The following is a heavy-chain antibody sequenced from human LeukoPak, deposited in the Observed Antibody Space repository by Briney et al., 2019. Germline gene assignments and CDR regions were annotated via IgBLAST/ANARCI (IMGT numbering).Heavy chain of an antibody. CDR1: GFTFSSYS. D-gene: IGHD1-26*01. CDR3: AKPSGAVVGATLDY. J-gene: IGHJ4*02. V-gene: IGHV3-21*01. Sequence: GGSLRLSCAASGFTFSSYSMNWVRQAPGKGLEWVSSISSSSSYIYYADSVKGRFTISRDNAKNSLYLQMNSLRAEDTAVYYCAKPSGAVVGATLDYWGQGTLVTVSS. CDR2: ISSSSSYI.